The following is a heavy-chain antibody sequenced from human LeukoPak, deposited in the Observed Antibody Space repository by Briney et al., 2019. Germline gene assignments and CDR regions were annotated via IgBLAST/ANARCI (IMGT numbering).Heavy chain of an antibody. CDR1: GGSISSSSYY. D-gene: IGHD3-16*01. V-gene: IGHV4-39*07. J-gene: IGHJ4*02. CDR2: IYYSRST. Sequence: PSETLSLTCTVSGGSISSSSYYWGWIRQPPGKGLEWIGSIYYSRSTYYNPSLKSRVTISVDTSKNQFSLKLSSVTAADTAVYYCARAREGVDYWGQGTLVTVSS. CDR3: ARAREGVDY.